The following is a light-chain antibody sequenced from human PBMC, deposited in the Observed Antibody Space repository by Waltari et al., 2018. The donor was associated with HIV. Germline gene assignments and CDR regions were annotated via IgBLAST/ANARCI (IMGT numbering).Light chain of an antibody. Sequence: EIVLTQSPATLSFSPGERATLSCRASQSVSSYLAWYQHKPGQAPRLLIYDASNRATGIPGRFSGSGSGTDFTLTISSLEPEDFAVYYCQQRSNWPVTFGQGTKVEIK. CDR2: DAS. J-gene: IGKJ1*01. V-gene: IGKV3-11*01. CDR1: QSVSSY. CDR3: QQRSNWPVT.